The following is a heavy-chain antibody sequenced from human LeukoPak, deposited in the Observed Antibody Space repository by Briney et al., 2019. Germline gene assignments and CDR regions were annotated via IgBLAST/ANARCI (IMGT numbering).Heavy chain of an antibody. V-gene: IGHV3-30*18. CDR3: AKEQGAAYYYDSSGYGSGFGLDY. CDR2: ISYDGSNK. CDR1: GFTFSSYG. Sequence: GGSLRLSCAASGFTFSSYGMHWVRQAPGKGLEWVAVISYDGSNKYYADSVKGRFTISRDNSKNTLYLQMNSLRAEDTAVYYCAKEQGAAYYYDSSGYGSGFGLDYWGQGTLVTASS. J-gene: IGHJ4*02. D-gene: IGHD3-22*01.